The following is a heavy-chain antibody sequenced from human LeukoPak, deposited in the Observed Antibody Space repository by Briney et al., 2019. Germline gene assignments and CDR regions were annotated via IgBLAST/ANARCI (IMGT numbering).Heavy chain of an antibody. CDR2: ISAYSGNT. D-gene: IGHD6-19*01. Sequence: ASVKVSCKASGYTFTSYGISWVRQAPGQGLEWMGWISAYSGNTNYAQKFQGRVTITADKSTSTAYMELSSLRSEDTAVYYCARSSIKVAGSVFDYWGQGTLVTVS. CDR1: GYTFTSYG. V-gene: IGHV1-18*01. J-gene: IGHJ4*02. CDR3: ARSSIKVAGSVFDY.